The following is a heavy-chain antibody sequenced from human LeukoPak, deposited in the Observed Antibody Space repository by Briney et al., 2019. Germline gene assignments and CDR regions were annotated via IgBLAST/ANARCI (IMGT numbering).Heavy chain of an antibody. J-gene: IGHJ4*02. CDR2: ISSSSTYI. Sequence: GGSLRLSCAASGFIFSSYSMNWVRQAPGKGLEWVSYISSSSTYIYYADSVKGRFTISRDNAKNSLYLQMNSLTAEDTAVYYCLSPGVAVTGTEYRGQGTRVTVSS. CDR3: LSPGVAVTGTEY. V-gene: IGHV3-21*01. CDR1: GFIFSSYS. D-gene: IGHD6-19*01.